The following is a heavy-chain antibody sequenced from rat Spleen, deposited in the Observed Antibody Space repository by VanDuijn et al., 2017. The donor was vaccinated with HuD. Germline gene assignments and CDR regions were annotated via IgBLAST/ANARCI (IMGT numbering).Heavy chain of an antibody. Sequence: EVQLVESGGGLVQPGRSLKLSCVASGFTFNNYWMTWIRQAPGKGLEWIASISYEGSSTYYGDSVKGRFTISRDNAKSTLYLQMNSLRSEDTATYFCAGQYYGYTDWGQGTLVTVSS. CDR1: GFTFNNYW. CDR3: AGQYYGYTD. CDR2: ISYEGSST. J-gene: IGHJ3*01. V-gene: IGHV5-31*01. D-gene: IGHD1-6*01.